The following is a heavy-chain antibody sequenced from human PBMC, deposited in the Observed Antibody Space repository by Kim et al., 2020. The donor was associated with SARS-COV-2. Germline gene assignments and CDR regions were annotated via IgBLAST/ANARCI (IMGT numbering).Heavy chain of an antibody. CDR2: ISPSGDGT. J-gene: IGHJ5*01. Sequence: ASVKVSCQAFGYTSSNSYMHWVRQAPGQGLEWMGKISPSGDGTTYAQKFQDRVTLARDTSTSTVSMEVSSLTAEDTAGYYFARGRGSYSWFDSLGQGTLV. V-gene: IGHV1-46*01. D-gene: IGHD3-10*01. CDR3: ARGRGSYSWFDS. CDR1: GYTSSNSY.